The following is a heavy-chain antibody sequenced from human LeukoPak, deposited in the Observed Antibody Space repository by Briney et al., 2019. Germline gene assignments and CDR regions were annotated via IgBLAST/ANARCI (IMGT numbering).Heavy chain of an antibody. D-gene: IGHD6-13*01. Sequence: GGSLRLARTGSGFTFSDCDMNWVRQAPGKGLEWISSISGRSSHIYYADSIKGRFTISRDNAKNSLYLQMNSLRDEDTAVYYCTRAFPPLRTAAAGDVWGQGTLVTVSS. CDR3: TRAFPPLRTAAAGDV. V-gene: IGHV3-21*01. CDR2: ISGRSSHI. CDR1: GFTFSDCD. J-gene: IGHJ4*02.